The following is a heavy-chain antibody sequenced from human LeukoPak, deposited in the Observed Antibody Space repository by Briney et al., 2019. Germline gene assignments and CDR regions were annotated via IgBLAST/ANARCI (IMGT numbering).Heavy chain of an antibody. CDR3: ARAATVVTPAAQTKYYFDY. Sequence: ASVKVSCKASGGTFSSYAISWVRQAPGQGLEWMGRIIPILGIANYAQKFQGRVTITADKSTSTAYMELSSLRSEDTAVYYCARAATVVTPAAQTKYYFDYWGQGTLVTVSS. V-gene: IGHV1-69*04. D-gene: IGHD4-23*01. J-gene: IGHJ4*02. CDR2: IIPILGIA. CDR1: GGTFSSYA.